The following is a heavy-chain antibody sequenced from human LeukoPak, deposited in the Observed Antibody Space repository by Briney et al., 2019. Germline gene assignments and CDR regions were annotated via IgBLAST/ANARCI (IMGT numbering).Heavy chain of an antibody. V-gene: IGHV5-51*01. D-gene: IGHD3-22*01. CDR2: IYPGDSDT. CDR3: ARHPLYDSSGYFDY. CDR1: GYSFTDYW. J-gene: IGHJ4*02. Sequence: GESLKISCKTSGYSFTDYWIGWVRQMPGKGLEWMGIIYPGDSDTRYSPSFQGQVTISADKSISTAYLQWSSLKASDTAMYYCARHPLYDSSGYFDYWGQGTLVTVSS.